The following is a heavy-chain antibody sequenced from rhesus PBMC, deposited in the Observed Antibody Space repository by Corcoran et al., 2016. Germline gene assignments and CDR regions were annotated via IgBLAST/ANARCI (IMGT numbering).Heavy chain of an antibody. CDR3: ARHSSSYFDY. CDR2: IYGSGSST. Sequence: QLQLQESGPGLVKPSETLSLTCAVSGGSISSSYWSWIRQAPGKGLEWLGYIYGSGSSTNYNPSLKSRVTLSVDTSKNQLSLKLSSVTAADTAVYYCARHSSSYFDYWGQGVLVTVSS. D-gene: IGHD6-19*01. V-gene: IGHV4-169*01. J-gene: IGHJ4*01. CDR1: GGSISSSY.